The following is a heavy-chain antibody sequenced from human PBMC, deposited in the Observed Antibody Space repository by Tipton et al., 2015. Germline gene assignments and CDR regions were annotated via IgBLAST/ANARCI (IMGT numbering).Heavy chain of an antibody. V-gene: IGHV1-2*02. CDR1: GYTFTAYY. CDR3: AGSGLPQGLRLGY. J-gene: IGHJ4*02. D-gene: IGHD5-12*01. CDR2: INPNSGGT. Sequence: QSGAEVKKPGASVKVSCKASGYTFTAYYMHWVRQAPGQGPEWMGWINPNSGGTNYAQKFQGRVTMTRDASISTAYMELSRLRPDDTAVYYCAGSGLPQGLRLGYWGQGTLVTVSS.